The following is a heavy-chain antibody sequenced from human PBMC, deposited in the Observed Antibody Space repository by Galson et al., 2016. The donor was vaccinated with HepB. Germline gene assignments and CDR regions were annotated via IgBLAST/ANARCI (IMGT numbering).Heavy chain of an antibody. CDR1: GFTFSSYA. D-gene: IGHD3-9*01. Sequence: SLRLSCAASGFTFSSYAMTWIRQTSGKGLEWVSAVSANGGDIFYADSVKGRFTISRDNSKNTLFLQMNSLRAEDTSLYYCVGRLDYSTGYVYWGQGTLVTVSS. CDR3: VGRLDYSTGYVY. V-gene: IGHV3-23*01. J-gene: IGHJ4*02. CDR2: VSANGGDI.